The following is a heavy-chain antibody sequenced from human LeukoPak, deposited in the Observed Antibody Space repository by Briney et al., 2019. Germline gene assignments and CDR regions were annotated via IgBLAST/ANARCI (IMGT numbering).Heavy chain of an antibody. CDR1: GGSISSCY. D-gene: IGHD3-3*01. CDR2: SYYSGST. Sequence: SETLSLTCTVSGGSISSCYWSWIRQPPGKGLEWIGYSYYSGSTTPHPSLTSRVTISVDTSKNQFSLRLRSMTAADTAVYYCARHGGSGSFYYWGQGTLVTVSS. J-gene: IGHJ4*02. CDR3: ARHGGSGSFYY. V-gene: IGHV4-59*08.